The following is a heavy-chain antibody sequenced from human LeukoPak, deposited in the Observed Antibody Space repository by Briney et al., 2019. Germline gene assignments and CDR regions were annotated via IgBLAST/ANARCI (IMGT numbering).Heavy chain of an antibody. CDR3: ARDSRTYYGSGSYFDY. D-gene: IGHD3-10*01. Sequence: SETLSLTCTVSGGSITSSPYYWGWIRQPPGKGLEWIGSIYYSGSTYYSPSLKRRVTISVDTSRNHFSLKLSSVTAADTAVYYCARDSRTYYGSGSYFDYWGQGTLVTVSS. V-gene: IGHV4-39*02. CDR2: IYYSGST. J-gene: IGHJ4*02. CDR1: GGSITSSPYY.